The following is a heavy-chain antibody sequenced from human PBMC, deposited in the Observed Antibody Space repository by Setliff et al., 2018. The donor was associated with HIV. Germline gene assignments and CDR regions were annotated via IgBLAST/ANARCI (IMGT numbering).Heavy chain of an antibody. CDR3: ATRPPTDY. Sequence: AGGSLRLSCAAYGFTFDDFGMSWVRQAPGKGLEWVSGINWNGGSTGYADSVKGRFTVFRDNAKNSLYLQMKSLRAEDTAVYYCATRPPTDYWGQGTLVTVSS. V-gene: IGHV3-20*04. J-gene: IGHJ4*02. CDR1: GFTFDDFG. CDR2: INWNGGST.